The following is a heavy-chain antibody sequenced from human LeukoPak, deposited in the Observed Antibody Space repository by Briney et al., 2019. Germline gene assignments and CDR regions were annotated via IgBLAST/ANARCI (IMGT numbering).Heavy chain of an antibody. J-gene: IGHJ4*02. Sequence: GGSLRLSCAASGFTFSSYAMQWVRQAPGKGLEYVSAISSNGGSTYHADSVKGRFTISRDNSKNTLYLQMGSLRAEDMAVYYCATYPPYFDYWGQGTLVTVSP. CDR2: ISSNGGST. CDR3: ATYPPYFDY. D-gene: IGHD2-2*01. V-gene: IGHV3-64*02. CDR1: GFTFSSYA.